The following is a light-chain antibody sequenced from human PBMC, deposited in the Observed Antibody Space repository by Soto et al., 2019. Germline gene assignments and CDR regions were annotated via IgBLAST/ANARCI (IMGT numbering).Light chain of an antibody. V-gene: IGLV2-14*01. J-gene: IGLJ2*01. Sequence: QSALTQPASVSGSPGQSITISCTGSSSDVGGYDYVSWYQQHPGKAPKVMIYGVTNRPSGVSNRFSGSKSGNTASLTISGLQAEDEADYYCSSFTSSITPVVFGGGTQLTVL. CDR1: SSDVGGYDY. CDR2: GVT. CDR3: SSFTSSITPVV.